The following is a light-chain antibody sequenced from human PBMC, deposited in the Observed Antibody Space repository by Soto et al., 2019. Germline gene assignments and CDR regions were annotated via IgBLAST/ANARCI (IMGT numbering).Light chain of an antibody. CDR1: SSDVGGYNY. Sequence: QSSLTQPSSLSGPPGPSITLSCPGTSSDVGGYNYVSWYQQHPGKAPKTKIFDVSNPPPGVSNRFSCPKAGNPAPPPPPGLQAEDEADYSCSSYTSSSTSIYFSGPGTKVTVL. V-gene: IGLV2-14*01. J-gene: IGLJ1*01. CDR3: SSYTSSSTSIYF. CDR2: DVS.